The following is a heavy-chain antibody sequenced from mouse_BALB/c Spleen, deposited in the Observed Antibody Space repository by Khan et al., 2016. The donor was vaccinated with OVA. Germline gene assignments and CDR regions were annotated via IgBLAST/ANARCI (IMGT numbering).Heavy chain of an antibody. CDR2: ISYSGNT. V-gene: IGHV3-2*02. CDR1: GYSITSDYA. CDR3: ARMYGGDFDY. J-gene: IGHJ2*01. D-gene: IGHD2-10*02. Sequence: EVQLVESGPGLVKPSQSLSLTCTVTGYSITSDYAWNWIRQFPGNRLEWMGFISYSGNTNYNPSLKSRISVTRDTYKNQFFLQLNSVTTEDTATXYCARMYGGDFDYWGQGTTLTVSS.